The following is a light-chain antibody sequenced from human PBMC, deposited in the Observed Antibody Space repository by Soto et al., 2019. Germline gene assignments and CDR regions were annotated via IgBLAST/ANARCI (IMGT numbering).Light chain of an antibody. CDR3: QQRSIWPIP. J-gene: IGKJ5*01. V-gene: IGKV3D-20*02. CDR1: QSVSSSY. CDR2: GAS. Sequence: IVFTQSPGTLPLSPGERATLSCRASQSVSSSYLAWYHQEPGQAPRLLIYGASNRATGIPDRFSGSGSGTDFTLSISRLEPGDFAVYYCQQRSIWPIPFGQGTRLAI.